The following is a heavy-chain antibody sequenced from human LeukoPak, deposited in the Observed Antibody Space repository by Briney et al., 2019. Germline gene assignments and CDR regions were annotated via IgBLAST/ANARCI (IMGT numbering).Heavy chain of an antibody. CDR3: ARDGVAIFRSEDYSDY. CDR2: IYTSGST. Sequence: SETLSLTCTVSGGSISSYYWSWIRQPAGKGLEWIGRIYTSGSTNYNPSLKSRVTMSVDTSKNQFSLKLSSVTAADTAVYYCARDGVAIFRSEDYSDYWGQGTLVTVSS. D-gene: IGHD3-3*01. V-gene: IGHV4-4*07. CDR1: GGSISSYY. J-gene: IGHJ4*02.